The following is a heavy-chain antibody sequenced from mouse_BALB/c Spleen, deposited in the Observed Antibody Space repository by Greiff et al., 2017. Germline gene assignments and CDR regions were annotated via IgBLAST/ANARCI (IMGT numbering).Heavy chain of an antibody. D-gene: IGHD4-1*01. CDR3: ERENWDLYAMDY. CDR2: ISDGGSYT. J-gene: IGHJ4*01. CDR1: GFTFSDYY. Sequence: EVKLMESGGGLVKPGGSLKLSCAASGFTFSDYYMYWVRQTPEKRLEWVATISDGGSYTYYPDSVKGRFTISRDNAKNNLYLQMSSLKSEDTAMYYCERENWDLYAMDYWGQGTSVTVSS. V-gene: IGHV5-4*02.